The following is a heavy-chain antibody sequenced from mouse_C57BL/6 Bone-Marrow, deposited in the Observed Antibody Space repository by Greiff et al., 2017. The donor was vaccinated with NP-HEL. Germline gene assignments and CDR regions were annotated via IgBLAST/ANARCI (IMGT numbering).Heavy chain of an antibody. J-gene: IGHJ1*03. CDR2: ISNGGGST. CDR3: ARRDYGYFDV. V-gene: IGHV5-12*01. Sequence: EVKLMESGGGLVQPGGSLKLSCAASGFTFSDYYMYWVRQTPEKRLEWVAYISNGGGSTYYPDTVKGRFTISRDNAKNTLYLQMSRLKSEDTAMYYCARRDYGYFDVWGTGTTVTVSS. CDR1: GFTFSDYY.